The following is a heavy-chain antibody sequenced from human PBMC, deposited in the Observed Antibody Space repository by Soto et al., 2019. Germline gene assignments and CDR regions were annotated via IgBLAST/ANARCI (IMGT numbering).Heavy chain of an antibody. V-gene: IGHV3-9*01. CDR1: GFIFDDYA. D-gene: IGHD6-25*01. CDR2: FSSISDSI. J-gene: IGHJ4*01. CDR3: ARGMYNSGNYPFDY. Sequence: EVQLVESGGGLVQPDRSLRLSCAASGFIFDDYAMHWVRQLPGKRLEWVSSFSSISDSIVYADSVKGRFTISRENDKNPLYLQMNSPRAEDSALYYCARGMYNSGNYPFDYWGLGTLVTVSS.